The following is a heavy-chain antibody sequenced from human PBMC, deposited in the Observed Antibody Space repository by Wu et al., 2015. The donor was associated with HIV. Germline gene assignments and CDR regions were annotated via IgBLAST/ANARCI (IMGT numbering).Heavy chain of an antibody. CDR2: INPKSSAT. CDR3: ARPRYSGNYHLDY. V-gene: IGHV1-2*02. D-gene: IGHD1-26*01. CDR1: GYTFSDYY. Sequence: QVQLVQSGAEVKKPGTSVKVSCKASGYTFSDYYMHWVRQAPGQGFEWMGWINPKSSATNVAQSFQGRVTLTRDTSISTAYMEVSSLTFGDTAVYFCARPRYSGNYHLDYWGQGTLVTVSS. J-gene: IGHJ4*02.